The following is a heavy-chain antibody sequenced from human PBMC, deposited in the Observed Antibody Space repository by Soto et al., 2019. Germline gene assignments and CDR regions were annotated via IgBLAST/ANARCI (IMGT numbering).Heavy chain of an antibody. CDR2: VNPNNGAT. V-gene: IGHV1-8*01. CDR1: GYTFSNYD. Sequence: QVQLVQSGAELKKPGASVKVSCKASGYTFSNYDMNWVRQATGQGPEWIGWVNPNNGATGYAQKFQGRVTLTTDISPTTAYMELTSLRSEDTALYYCAKVSRKGSAIDFDYWGQGTLITVSS. D-gene: IGHD3-10*01. J-gene: IGHJ4*02. CDR3: AKVSRKGSAIDFDY.